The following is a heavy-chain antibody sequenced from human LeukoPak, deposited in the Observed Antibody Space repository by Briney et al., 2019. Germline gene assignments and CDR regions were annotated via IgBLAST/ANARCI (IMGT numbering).Heavy chain of an antibody. CDR1: GFSLTTSGMG. CDR3: ARHSGGLNYMDV. D-gene: IGHD1-26*01. CDR2: IDWDADK. Sequence: SGPTLVNPTQTVTLTCTCSGFSLTTSGMGVSWIRQSPGKALEWLARIDWDADKHYSTSMKTRLTISKDTSKNQVVLTMTNVDPVDTATYYCARHSGGLNYMDVWGKGTTVTVSS. J-gene: IGHJ6*03. V-gene: IGHV2-70*11.